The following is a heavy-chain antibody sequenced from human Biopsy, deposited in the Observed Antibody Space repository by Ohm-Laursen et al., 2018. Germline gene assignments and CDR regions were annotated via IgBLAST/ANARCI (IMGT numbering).Heavy chain of an antibody. Sequence: TLSLTCTVSSGSIRTGDYYWNWIHHHPGKGLEWIGNIFYSANTYYNPSLKSRVTISVDTSKNQFSLKLSSVTAADTAVYYCARLGSGDYFPTFFDFWGQGALVTVSS. J-gene: IGHJ4*02. D-gene: IGHD5-12*01. CDR3: ARLGSGDYFPTFFDF. V-gene: IGHV4-31*03. CDR1: SGSIRTGDYY. CDR2: IFYSANT.